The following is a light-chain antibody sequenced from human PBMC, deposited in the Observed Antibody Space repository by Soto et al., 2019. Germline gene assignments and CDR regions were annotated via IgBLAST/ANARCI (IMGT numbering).Light chain of an antibody. J-gene: IGKJ1*01. Sequence: EIQMTQSPSSLSPSVGDRLTITCRSSRSISDWLAWYQQKPGKAPKLLIYDASSLESGVPSRFSGSGSGTEFTLTISSLQPDDFATYYCQQYSTYTPRTFGQGTKVDNK. CDR2: DAS. CDR3: QQYSTYTPRT. CDR1: RSISDW. V-gene: IGKV1-5*01.